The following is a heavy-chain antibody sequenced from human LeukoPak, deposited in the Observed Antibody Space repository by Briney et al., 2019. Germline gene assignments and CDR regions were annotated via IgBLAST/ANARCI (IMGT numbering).Heavy chain of an antibody. V-gene: IGHV3-21*01. CDR2: ISSSSSYI. Sequence: GGSLRLSCAASGFXFSNYNINWVRQAPGKGLEWVSSISSSSSYIYYADSVKGRFTISRDNTKNSLYLQMNSLRAEDTAVYYCARDSPYGTAGYWGQGTLVTVSS. CDR1: GFXFSNYN. CDR3: ARDSPYGTAGY. D-gene: IGHD2-8*02. J-gene: IGHJ4*02.